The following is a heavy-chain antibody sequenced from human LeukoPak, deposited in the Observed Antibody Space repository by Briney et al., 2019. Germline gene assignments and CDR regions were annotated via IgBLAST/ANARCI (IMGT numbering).Heavy chain of an antibody. CDR1: GYTFSKYA. V-gene: IGHV1-18*01. CDR3: ARDPSNSSGWSIYFDY. D-gene: IGHD6-19*01. J-gene: IGHJ4*02. Sequence: GASVKVSCKASGYTFSKYAISWVRQAPGQGLEWMGWISTYNGDTKYAQKLQGRVTMTTDTSTTTAYMELRSLRSDDTAMYYCARDPSNSSGWSIYFDYWGQGTLVTVSS. CDR2: ISTYNGDT.